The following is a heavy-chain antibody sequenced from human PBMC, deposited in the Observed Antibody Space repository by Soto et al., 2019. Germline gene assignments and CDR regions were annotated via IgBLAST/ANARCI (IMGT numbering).Heavy chain of an antibody. D-gene: IGHD3-16*02. CDR2: INPGNGNT. Sequence: QVQLVQSGGEERKPGASVRLSCEASGYTFTAYALHWLRQAPGQSLEWMAWINPGNGNTKYSLKFLGRVSITKDTSATTPYLELGSLKSEDTAVYYCARSAISPYGGLIGPFDYWGQGDLVTVSS. J-gene: IGHJ4*02. CDR3: ARSAISPYGGLIGPFDY. V-gene: IGHV1-3*05. CDR1: GYTFTAYA.